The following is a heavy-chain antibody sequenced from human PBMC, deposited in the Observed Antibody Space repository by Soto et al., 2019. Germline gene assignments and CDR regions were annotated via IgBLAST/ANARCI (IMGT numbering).Heavy chain of an antibody. D-gene: IGHD2-8*01. J-gene: IGHJ4*02. Sequence: QVHLVESGGGVVQPGTSLRLSCAASGFSFSTFDMHWVRQAPGKGLEWVAGIWYDGSNKYYADSVKGRFSISRDNSKNTLYLQMNSLRAEDTAVYYCARDDKDEYGADRGGFGCWGQGTLVTVSS. CDR2: IWYDGSNK. CDR1: GFSFSTFD. V-gene: IGHV3-33*01. CDR3: ARDDKDEYGADRGGFGC.